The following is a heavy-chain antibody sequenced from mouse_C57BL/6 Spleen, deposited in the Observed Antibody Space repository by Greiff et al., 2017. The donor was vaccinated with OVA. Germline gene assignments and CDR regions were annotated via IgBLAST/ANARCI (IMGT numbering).Heavy chain of an antibody. D-gene: IGHD3-3*01. Sequence: EVQRVESGGDLVKPGGSLKLSCAASGFTFSSYGMSWVRQTPDKRLEWVATISSGGSYTYYPDSVKGRFTISRDNAKNTLYLQMSSLKSEDTAMYYCARPGTGGYFDVWGTGTTVTVSS. V-gene: IGHV5-6*01. J-gene: IGHJ1*03. CDR3: ARPGTGGYFDV. CDR2: ISSGGSYT. CDR1: GFTFSSYG.